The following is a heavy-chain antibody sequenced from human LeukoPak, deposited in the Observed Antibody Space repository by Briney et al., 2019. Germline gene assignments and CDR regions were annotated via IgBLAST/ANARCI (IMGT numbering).Heavy chain of an antibody. J-gene: IGHJ4*02. CDR2: IIPIFGTA. CDR1: GGTFSSYA. V-gene: IGHV1-69*05. Sequence: VASVKVSCKASGGTFSSYAISWVRQAPGQGLEWMGRIIPIFGTANYAQKFQGRVTITTDESTSTAYMELSSLRSEDTAVYYCARGTGSNLDYWGQGTLVTVSS. CDR3: ARGTGSNLDY. D-gene: IGHD3-10*01.